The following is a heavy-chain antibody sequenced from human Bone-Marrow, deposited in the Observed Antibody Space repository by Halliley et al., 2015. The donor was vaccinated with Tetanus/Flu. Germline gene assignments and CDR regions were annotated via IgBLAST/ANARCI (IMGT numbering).Heavy chain of an antibody. D-gene: IGHD2-2*02. CDR3: AKGKYTNFYYGTDV. Sequence: CLIRAGGLFTHYADSVKGRLTISRDDATDSLYLQMHSLRTEDTALYYCAKGKYTNFYYGTDVWGHGTAVIVSS. J-gene: IGHJ6*02. CDR2: IRAGGLFT. V-gene: IGHV3-43*02.